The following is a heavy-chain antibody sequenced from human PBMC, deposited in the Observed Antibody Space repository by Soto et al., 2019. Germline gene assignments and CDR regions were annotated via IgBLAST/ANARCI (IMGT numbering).Heavy chain of an antibody. CDR1: GFPFTVFW. D-gene: IGHD4-4*01. CDR2: INQGGTER. V-gene: IGHV3-7*01. Sequence: HPVGSLRLSCAASGFPFTVFWMSWVRQVPGKGLEWVAMINQGGTERYYVDSVKGRFTISRDNAANLVYLQMDSLRGEDTAVYYCARDGPIQQLGQSYQSWGQGTLVTVSS. CDR3: ARDGPIQQLGQSYQS. J-gene: IGHJ1*01.